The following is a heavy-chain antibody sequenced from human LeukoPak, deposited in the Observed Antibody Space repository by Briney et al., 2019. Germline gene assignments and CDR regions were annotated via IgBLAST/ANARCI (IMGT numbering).Heavy chain of an antibody. CDR2: INPTGDTT. V-gene: IGHV1-46*01. CDR1: GYAFTSHY. CDR3: ARARGEPMVRDHNKYYYYYYMDV. D-gene: IGHD3-10*01. J-gene: IGHJ6*03. Sequence: GASVKVSCKASGYAFTSHYMHWVRQAPGQGLEWMGVINPTGDTTRYAQKFQGRVTMTRDMSTSTDYMELSSLRSEDTAVYYCARARGEPMVRDHNKYYYYYYMDVWGKGTTVTISS.